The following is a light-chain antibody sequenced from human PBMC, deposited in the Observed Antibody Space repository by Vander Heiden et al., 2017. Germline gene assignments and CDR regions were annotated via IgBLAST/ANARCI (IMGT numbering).Light chain of an antibody. CDR2: DVS. Sequence: QSALTQPRSMSGSPGQSVTISCTGTSSDVGGYNYVSWYQQHPGKAPNLMIYDVSKRPSGVPDRFSGSKSGNTASLTVSGLQAEDEADYYCCSYAGSYTYVFGTGTKVTVL. CDR1: SSDVGGYNY. V-gene: IGLV2-11*01. J-gene: IGLJ1*01. CDR3: CSYAGSYTYV.